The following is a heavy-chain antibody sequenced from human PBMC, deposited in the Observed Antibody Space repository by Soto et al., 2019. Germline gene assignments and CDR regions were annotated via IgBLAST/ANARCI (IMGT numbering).Heavy chain of an antibody. CDR2: VYHSGST. CDR1: AYPLSRSNW. Sequence: PSETLSLTYAGSAYPLSRSNWWGWIRQPPRKGLEWIGYVYHSGSTYYNPSLKSRVIISVDRSKNQFSLKVRSVTAADTAVYYCARETFRDYVGSFDPWGPGLLLTVSS. CDR3: ARETFRDYVGSFDP. V-gene: IGHV4-28*03. D-gene: IGHD3-10*02. J-gene: IGHJ5*02.